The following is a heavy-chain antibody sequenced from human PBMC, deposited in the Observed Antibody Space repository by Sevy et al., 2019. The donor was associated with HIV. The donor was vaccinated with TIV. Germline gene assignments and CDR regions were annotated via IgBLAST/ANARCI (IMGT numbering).Heavy chain of an antibody. J-gene: IGHJ4*02. Sequence: GGSLRLSCAASGFTFSNYAMHWVRQAPGKGLEWVAVISYDGSNKYYADSVKGRFTISRDNSKNTLYLQMNSLRAEDTAVYYCARVDAQRWLRLYYFDYWGQGTLVTVSS. V-gene: IGHV3-30*04. D-gene: IGHD5-12*01. CDR1: GFTFSNYA. CDR2: ISYDGSNK. CDR3: ARVDAQRWLRLYYFDY.